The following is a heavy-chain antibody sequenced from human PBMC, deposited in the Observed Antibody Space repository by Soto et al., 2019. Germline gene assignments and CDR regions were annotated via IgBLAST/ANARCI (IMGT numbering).Heavy chain of an antibody. CDR2: ISGGSTTI. D-gene: IGHD6-13*01. J-gene: IGHJ4*02. CDR3: ARDPYSSSSFDF. V-gene: IGHV3-48*04. Sequence: GGSLRLSCAVSGFTFSTYSMNWVRQAPGKGLEWVSYISGGSTTIYYADSVKGRFTISRDNAKNTLYLQMNSLRAEDTSVYYCARDPYSSSSFDFWGQGTLVTRLL. CDR1: GFTFSTYS.